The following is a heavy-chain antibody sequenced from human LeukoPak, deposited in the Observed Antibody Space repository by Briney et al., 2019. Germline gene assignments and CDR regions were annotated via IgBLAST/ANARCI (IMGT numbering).Heavy chain of an antibody. Sequence: SETLSLTCTVSGGSISSYYWSWIRQPAGKGLEWTGRIYTSGSTNYNPSLKSRVTISVDKSKNQFSLKLSSVTAADTAVYYCLMSSGPPPYYFDYWGQGTLVTVSS. J-gene: IGHJ4*02. CDR3: LMSSGPPPYYFDY. V-gene: IGHV4-4*07. CDR2: IYTSGST. D-gene: IGHD3-22*01. CDR1: GGSISSYY.